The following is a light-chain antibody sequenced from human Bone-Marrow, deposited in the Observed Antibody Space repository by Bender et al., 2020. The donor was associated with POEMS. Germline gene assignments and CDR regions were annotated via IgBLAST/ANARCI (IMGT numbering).Light chain of an antibody. V-gene: IGLV1-44*01. CDR2: SSH. CDR3: AVWDDGLDGWV. CDR1: SSNIGAHA. J-gene: IGLJ3*02. Sequence: QSVLTQPPSASGTPGQRVTISCSGGSSNIGAHAVNWYQHLPGTAPKLLIYSSHRRPSEVPDRFSGSRSGTSASLALSGLQSEDEADYSCAVWDDGLDGWVFGGGTKLTVL.